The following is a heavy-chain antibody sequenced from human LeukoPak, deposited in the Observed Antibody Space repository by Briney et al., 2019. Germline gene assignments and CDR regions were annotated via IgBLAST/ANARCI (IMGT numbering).Heavy chain of an antibody. J-gene: IGHJ3*02. CDR2: ISSSSSYT. CDR3: ARGTVVLWFGETDAFDI. Sequence: GGSLRLSCAASGFTFSDYYMSWIRQAPGKGLEWVSYISSSSSYTIYADSVKGRFTISRDNAKNSLYLQMNSLRAEDTAVYYCARGTVVLWFGETDAFDIWGQGTMVTVSS. D-gene: IGHD3-10*01. V-gene: IGHV3-11*06. CDR1: GFTFSDYY.